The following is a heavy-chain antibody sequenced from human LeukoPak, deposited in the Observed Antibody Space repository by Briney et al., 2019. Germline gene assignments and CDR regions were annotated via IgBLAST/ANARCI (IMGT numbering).Heavy chain of an antibody. D-gene: IGHD3-16*02. CDR1: GFTFSSYW. Sequence: QPGGSLGLSCAASGFTFSSYWMSWVRQAPGEGLEWVSAISGSGGSTYYADSVKGRFTISRDNSKNTLYLQMNSLRAEDTAVYYCAKGYRDGRSYYYYMDVWGKGTTVTVSS. CDR3: AKGYRDGRSYYYYMDV. CDR2: ISGSGGST. J-gene: IGHJ6*03. V-gene: IGHV3-23*01.